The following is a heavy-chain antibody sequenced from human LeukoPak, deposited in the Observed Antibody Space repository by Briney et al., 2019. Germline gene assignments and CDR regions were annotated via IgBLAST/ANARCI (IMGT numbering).Heavy chain of an antibody. CDR2: INHSGST. CDR1: GGSFSGYY. J-gene: IGHJ4*02. CDR3: ATKPPYDGSGSYRDY. Sequence: SETLSLTCAVYGGSFSGYYWSWIRQPPGKGLEWIGEINHSGSTNYNPSLKSRVTISVDTSKNQFSLKLSSVTAADTAVYYCATKPPYDGSGSYRDYWGQGTLVTVSS. V-gene: IGHV4-34*01. D-gene: IGHD3-10*01.